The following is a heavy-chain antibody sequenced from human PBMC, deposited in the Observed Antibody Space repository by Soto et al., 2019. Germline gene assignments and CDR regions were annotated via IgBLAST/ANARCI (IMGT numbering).Heavy chain of an antibody. CDR2: ISIGGGVT. D-gene: IGHD1-26*01. Sequence: GGSLRLSCAASGFTFSNYAMSWVRQAPGKGLEWVSAISIGGGVTYYADSVKGRFTFSRDNSKNTLSLQMNSLRAEDTAVYYCAKFYSGYDYGMDVWGQGTTVTVSS. CDR3: AKFYSGYDYGMDV. V-gene: IGHV3-23*01. CDR1: GFTFSNYA. J-gene: IGHJ6*02.